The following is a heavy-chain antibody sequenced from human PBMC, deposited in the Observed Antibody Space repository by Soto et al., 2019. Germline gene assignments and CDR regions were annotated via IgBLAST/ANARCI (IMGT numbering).Heavy chain of an antibody. CDR2: ISSSGSII. V-gene: IGHV3-11*01. Sequence: GVSLRLSCAASGFTFSDYYMSWIRQAPGKGLEWVSYISSSGSIIYYADSVKGRFTISRDNAKNSLYLQLNSLRAEDTAVYYCARDLGYYASDGYFDYWGQGTVVTVSS. J-gene: IGHJ4*02. D-gene: IGHD3-22*01. CDR3: ARDLGYYASDGYFDY. CDR1: GFTFSDYY.